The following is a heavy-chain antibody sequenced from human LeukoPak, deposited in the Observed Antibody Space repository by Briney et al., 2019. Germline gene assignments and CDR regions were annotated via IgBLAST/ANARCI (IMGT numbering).Heavy chain of an antibody. V-gene: IGHV3-23*01. CDR2: ITGSGTST. Sequence: GGSLRLSCAASGFTFISYAMSWVRQAPGKGLEWVSSITGSGTSTYYADSVKGRFTISRDNSKNTLYLQMNSLRAEDTAIYYCAKGVGAAIDYWGQGTLVSVSS. D-gene: IGHD1-26*01. J-gene: IGHJ4*02. CDR3: AKGVGAAIDY. CDR1: GFTFISYA.